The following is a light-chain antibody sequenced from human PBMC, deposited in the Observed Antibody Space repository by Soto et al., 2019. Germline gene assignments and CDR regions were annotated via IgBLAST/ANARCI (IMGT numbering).Light chain of an antibody. V-gene: IGLV2-14*01. J-gene: IGLJ1*01. Sequence: QSALTQPASVSGSPGQSITISCTGTSSDIGGYKHVSWYQQHPGKAPKLMIYEVTNRPSGVSNRYSGSKSGNSASLTISGLQADDEADYYCCSLTTSHTYVFGSGTKLTVL. CDR2: EVT. CDR1: SSDIGGYKH. CDR3: CSLTTSHTYV.